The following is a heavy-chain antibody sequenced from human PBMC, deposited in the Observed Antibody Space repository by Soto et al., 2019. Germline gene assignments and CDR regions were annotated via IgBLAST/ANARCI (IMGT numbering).Heavy chain of an antibody. CDR3: ARVGITFGGVIVGLDY. Sequence: SETLSLTCTVSGGSTSSYYWSWIRQPQGKGLEWIGYIYYSGSTNYNPSLKSRVTISVDTSKNQFSLKLSSVTAADTAVYYCARVGITFGGVIVGLDYWAQGTLVTVSS. D-gene: IGHD3-16*02. J-gene: IGHJ4*02. CDR2: IYYSGST. CDR1: GGSTSSYY. V-gene: IGHV4-59*01.